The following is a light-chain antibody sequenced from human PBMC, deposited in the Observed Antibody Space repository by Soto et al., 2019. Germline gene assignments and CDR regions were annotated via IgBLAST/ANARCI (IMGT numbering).Light chain of an antibody. CDR1: NIGGKS. V-gene: IGLV3-21*02. Sequence: SYELTQPRSVSVAPGQTARITCGGNNIGGKSVHWHQQKPGQAPVLVVYDDSDRPSGIPDRFSGSNSGDTATLTIRRVEAGDEADYYCHVWDSSSDHYVFGTGTKVIFL. CDR2: DDS. CDR3: HVWDSSSDHYV. J-gene: IGLJ1*01.